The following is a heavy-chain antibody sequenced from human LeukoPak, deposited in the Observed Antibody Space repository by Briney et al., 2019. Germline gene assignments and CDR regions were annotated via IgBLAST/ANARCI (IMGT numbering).Heavy chain of an antibody. D-gene: IGHD3-22*01. CDR1: GFTVSSNY. CDR2: IYSGGST. CDR3: AKDTVAYYYDSSGYSPFDY. J-gene: IGHJ4*02. V-gene: IGHV3-53*01. Sequence: HPGGSLRLSCAASGFTVSSNYMSWVRQAPGKGLEWVSVIYSGGSTYYADSVKGRFTISRDNSKNTLYLQMNSLRAEDTAVYYCAKDTVAYYYDSSGYSPFDYWGQGTLVTVSS.